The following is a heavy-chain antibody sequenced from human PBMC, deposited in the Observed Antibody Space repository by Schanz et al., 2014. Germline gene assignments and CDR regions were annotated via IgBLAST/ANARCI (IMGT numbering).Heavy chain of an antibody. CDR2: IMPLRGIG. D-gene: IGHD6-19*01. Sequence: QVQLVQSGSELKKPGASVKVSCKASGHPFTAYYMHWVRQAPGQGLEWLGRIMPLRGIGNNAWKFQDRLTITADKSMNITYMELSSLGTEDTAVYYCTRLRRADPNGFDVWGQGTTVTVS. V-gene: IGHV1-69*02. CDR1: GHPFTAYY. CDR3: TRLRRADPNGFDV. J-gene: IGHJ6*02.